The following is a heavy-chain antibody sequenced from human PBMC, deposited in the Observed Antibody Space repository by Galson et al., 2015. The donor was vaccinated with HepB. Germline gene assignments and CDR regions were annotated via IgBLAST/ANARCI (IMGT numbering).Heavy chain of an antibody. D-gene: IGHD4-17*01. J-gene: IGHJ4*02. V-gene: IGHV7-4-1*02. CDR3: ARDDRRSYGDSFDY. CDR1: GYTFTSYA. CDR2: INTNTGNP. Sequence: SVKVSCKASGYTFTSYAMNWVRQAPGQGLEWMGWINTNTGNPTYAQGFTRRFVFSLDTSVSTAYLQISSLKAEDTAVYYCARDDRRSYGDSFDYWGQGTLVTVSS.